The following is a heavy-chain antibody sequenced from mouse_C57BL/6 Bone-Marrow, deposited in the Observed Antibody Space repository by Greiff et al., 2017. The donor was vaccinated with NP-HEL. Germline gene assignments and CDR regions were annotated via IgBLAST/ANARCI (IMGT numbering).Heavy chain of an antibody. CDR3: ARDYDAAWFAD. CDR2: IYPGGGST. D-gene: IGHD2-4*01. J-gene: IGHJ3*01. Sequence: VQLQQSDAELVKPGASVKLSCKVSGYTFTDHTIHWMKQRPEQGLEWIGYIYPGGGSTKYNEKVKGQSTLTADNASSTAYMQLNSLTSEDAAVYFCARDYDAAWFADWGKGTLVTVSA. CDR1: GYTFTDHT. V-gene: IGHV1-78*01.